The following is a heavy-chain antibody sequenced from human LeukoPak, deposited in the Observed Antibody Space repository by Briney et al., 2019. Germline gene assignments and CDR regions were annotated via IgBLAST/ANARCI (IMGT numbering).Heavy chain of an antibody. CDR2: ISYDGSNK. V-gene: IGHV3-30*18. Sequence: PGRSLRLSCAASGFTFSSYGMHWVRQAPGKGLEWVAVISYDGSNKYYADSVKGRFTISRDNSKNTLYLQMNSLRAEDTAVYYCAKGGGRSGRDYWGQGTLVTVSS. CDR3: AKGGGRSGRDY. CDR1: GFTFSSYG. D-gene: IGHD6-19*01. J-gene: IGHJ4*02.